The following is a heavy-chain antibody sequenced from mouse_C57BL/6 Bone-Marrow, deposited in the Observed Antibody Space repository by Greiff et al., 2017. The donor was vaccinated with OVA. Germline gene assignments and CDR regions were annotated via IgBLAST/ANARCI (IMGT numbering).Heavy chain of an antibody. Sequence: VQLQQSGAELVRPGASVKLSCTASGFNITDDYMHWVKQRPEQGLEWIGWIDPENGDTEYDSKFQGKATMTADTSSNTAYLQLSILTSEDTAVYYCIYYYGPWYFDVWGTGTTVTVSS. CDR3: IYYYGPWYFDV. CDR1: GFNITDDY. D-gene: IGHD1-1*01. CDR2: IDPENGDT. V-gene: IGHV14-4*01. J-gene: IGHJ1*03.